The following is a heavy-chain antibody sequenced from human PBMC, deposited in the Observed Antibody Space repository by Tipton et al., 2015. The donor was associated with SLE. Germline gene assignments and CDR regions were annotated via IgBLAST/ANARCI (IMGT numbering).Heavy chain of an antibody. CDR2: IPYDGSDK. V-gene: IGHV3-30*02. J-gene: IGHJ4*02. CDR3: SKGPEVGPLDY. D-gene: IGHD1-26*01. Sequence: GSLRLSCAASGFTFSNYGTHWVRQAPGKGLEWVAFIPYDGSDKYYADSVKGRFTISRDNSKTTLNLQMNSLRAEDTAVYYCSKGPEVGPLDYWGQGTLVTVSS. CDR1: GFTFSNYG.